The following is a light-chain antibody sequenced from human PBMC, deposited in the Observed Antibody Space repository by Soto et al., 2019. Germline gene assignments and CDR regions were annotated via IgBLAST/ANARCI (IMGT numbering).Light chain of an antibody. J-gene: IGKJ2*01. Sequence: DIVMTQSPDSLAVSLGERATINCKSSQSVLYSSNNKNYLAWYQQKPGQPPKLLIYWASTRESVVPDRISGSGSATDFTLTISSLQAEDVAVYYCQQYYSTPPYTFGQGTKLEIK. CDR1: QSVLYSSNNKNY. CDR2: WAS. V-gene: IGKV4-1*01. CDR3: QQYYSTPPYT.